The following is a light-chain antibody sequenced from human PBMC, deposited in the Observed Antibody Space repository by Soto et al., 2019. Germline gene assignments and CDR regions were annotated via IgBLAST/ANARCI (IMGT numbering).Light chain of an antibody. Sequence: DIQMTQSPSTLSASVGDTVTITCRASQSISNWLAWYQQKPGQAPKLLIHKASTLESGVPSRFSGSGSGTEFTLTISGLQPDDFATFYCQQYDRLPYTFGQGTKLEIK. J-gene: IGKJ2*01. CDR3: QQYDRLPYT. CDR1: QSISNW. CDR2: KAS. V-gene: IGKV1-5*03.